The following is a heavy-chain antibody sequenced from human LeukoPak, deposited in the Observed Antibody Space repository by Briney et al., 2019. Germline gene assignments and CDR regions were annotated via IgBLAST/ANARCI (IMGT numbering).Heavy chain of an antibody. D-gene: IGHD5-24*01. CDR3: ARESSGWLQLFNY. V-gene: IGHV3-66*01. J-gene: IGHJ4*02. CDR2: IYSGGST. Sequence: GGSLRLSCAASGFTVSSKYMSWVRQAPGKGLEWVSVIYSGGSTYYADSVKGRFTISRDNSKNTVYLQMNSLRAEDTAVYYCARESSGWLQLFNYWGQGTLVTVSS. CDR1: GFTVSSKY.